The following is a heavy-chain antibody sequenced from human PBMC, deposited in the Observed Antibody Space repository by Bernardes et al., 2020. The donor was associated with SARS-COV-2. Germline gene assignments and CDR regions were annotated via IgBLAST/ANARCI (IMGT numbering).Heavy chain of an antibody. V-gene: IGHV3-13*04. CDR3: AREQAVYYYMDV. Sequence: GGSLRLSCAASGFTFSSYDMHWVRQATGKGLEWVSAIGTAGDTYYPGSVKGRFTISRENAKNSLYLQMNSLRAGDTAVYYCAREQAVYYYMDVWGKGTTGTVSS. CDR2: IGTAGDT. CDR1: GFTFSSYD. J-gene: IGHJ6*03.